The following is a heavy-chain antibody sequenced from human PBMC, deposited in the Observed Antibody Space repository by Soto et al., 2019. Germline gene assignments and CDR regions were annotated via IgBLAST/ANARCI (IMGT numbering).Heavy chain of an antibody. CDR2: INHSGST. CDR1: GGSFSGYY. Sequence: SETLSLTCAVYGGSFSGYYWSWIRQPPGKGLEWIGEINHSGSTNYNPSLKSRVTISVDTSKNQFSLKLSSVTAADTAVYYCARGWRIVGATKREYFQHWGQGTLVTVS. CDR3: ARGWRIVGATKREYFQH. J-gene: IGHJ1*01. D-gene: IGHD1-26*01. V-gene: IGHV4-34*01.